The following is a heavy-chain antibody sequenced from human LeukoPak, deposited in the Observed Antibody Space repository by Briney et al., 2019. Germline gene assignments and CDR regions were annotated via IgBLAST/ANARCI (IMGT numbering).Heavy chain of an antibody. V-gene: IGHV4-4*02. J-gene: IGHJ6*02. D-gene: IGHD1/OR15-1a*01. Sequence: SETLSLTCSVSIGSISSSKWWSWVRQSPVKGLEWIGEIYLYGTTNYNPSFTSRVTMSVDRSRNQFSLKLTSATAADTAVYYCARQKWEQQGRDYYFNGLDVWGPGTTVIVSS. CDR3: ARQKWEQQGRDYYFNGLDV. CDR2: IYLYGTT. CDR1: IGSISSSKW.